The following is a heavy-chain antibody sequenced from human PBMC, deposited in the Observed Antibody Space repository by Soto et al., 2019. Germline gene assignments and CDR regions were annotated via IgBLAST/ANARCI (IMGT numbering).Heavy chain of an antibody. J-gene: IGHJ6*02. CDR2: IYYSGST. CDR3: VRGWLESGPGPYYYYYGMDV. V-gene: IGHV4-30-4*01. D-gene: IGHD3-3*01. Sequence: SETLSLTCTVSGGSISSGDYYWSWIRQPPGKGLEWIGYIYYSGSTYYNPSLKSRVNISVDTSKNQLSLKLSSVTAANTAVNYFVRGWLESGPGPYYYYYGMDVWGQGTTVTVSS. CDR1: GGSISSGDYY.